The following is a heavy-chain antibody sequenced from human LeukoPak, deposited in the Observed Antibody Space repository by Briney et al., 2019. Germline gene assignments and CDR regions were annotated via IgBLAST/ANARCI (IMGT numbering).Heavy chain of an antibody. D-gene: IGHD3-22*01. J-gene: IGHJ4*02. CDR1: GFTFSSYS. CDR2: ISSSSSYI. Sequence: GGSLRLSCAASGFTFSSYSMNWVRQAPGKGLEWVSSISSSSSYIYYADSVKGRFTISRDNAKNSLYLQMNSLRAEDTAVYYCARDDSSGYYNYWGQGTLVTVSS. CDR3: ARDDSSGYYNY. V-gene: IGHV3-21*01.